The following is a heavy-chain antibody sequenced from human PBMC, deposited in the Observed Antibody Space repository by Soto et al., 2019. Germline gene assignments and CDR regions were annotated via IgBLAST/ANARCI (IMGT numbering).Heavy chain of an antibody. D-gene: IGHD5-12*01. Sequence: QVQLQQWGAGLLKPSETLSLTCAVYGGSFSAYYWSWIRQPPGKGLEWIGEINHSGSTNYNPSLKSRVTKSVDRSKNQFSPKLSSVTAADTAAYYCARGVGYAGVDYWGQGTLVTVSS. CDR1: GGSFSAYY. CDR2: INHSGST. CDR3: ARGVGYAGVDY. V-gene: IGHV4-34*01. J-gene: IGHJ4*02.